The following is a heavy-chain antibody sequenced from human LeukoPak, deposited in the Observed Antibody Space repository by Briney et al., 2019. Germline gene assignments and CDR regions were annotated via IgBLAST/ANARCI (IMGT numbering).Heavy chain of an antibody. CDR2: INHSGST. CDR1: GGSFSGYY. Sequence: MPSETLSLTCAVYGGSFSGYYWSWIRQPPGKGLEWIGEINHSGSTNYNPSLKSRVTISVDTSKNQFSLKLSSVTAADTAVYYCARVSYFKIDYWGQGTLVTVSS. CDR3: ARVSYFKIDY. V-gene: IGHV4-34*01. J-gene: IGHJ4*02. D-gene: IGHD2/OR15-2a*01.